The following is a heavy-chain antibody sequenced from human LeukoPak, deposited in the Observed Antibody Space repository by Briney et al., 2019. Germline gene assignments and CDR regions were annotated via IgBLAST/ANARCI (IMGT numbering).Heavy chain of an antibody. CDR1: GYTFTGYY. J-gene: IGHJ3*02. CDR2: INPNSGGT. D-gene: IGHD2-15*01. Sequence: GASVKVSCKASGYTFTGYYMHWVRQAPGQGLEWMGWINPNSGGTNYAQKFQGWVTMTRDTSISTAYMELSRLRSDDTAVYYCARSRIVVVVAATHDAFDIWGQGTMVTVSS. V-gene: IGHV1-2*04. CDR3: ARSRIVVVVAATHDAFDI.